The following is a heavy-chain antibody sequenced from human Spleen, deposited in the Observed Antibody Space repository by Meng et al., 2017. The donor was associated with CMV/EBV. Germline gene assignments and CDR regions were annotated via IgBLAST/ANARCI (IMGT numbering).Heavy chain of an antibody. CDR3: ATEVSSAGAFDY. CDR1: EFTLSRYE. D-gene: IGHD6-13*01. Sequence: GGSLRLSCAASEFTLSRYEMNWVRQAPGKGLEWVSHISSSGSTIYHADSVKGRFTISRDNAKNSLYLQMNSLRAEDTAVYYCATEVSSAGAFDYWGQGTLVTVSS. CDR2: ISSSGSTI. J-gene: IGHJ4*02. V-gene: IGHV3-48*03.